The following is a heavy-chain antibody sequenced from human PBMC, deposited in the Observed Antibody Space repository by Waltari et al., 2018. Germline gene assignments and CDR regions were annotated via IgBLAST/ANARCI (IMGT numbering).Heavy chain of an antibody. J-gene: IGHJ3*02. CDR2: IYYSGST. D-gene: IGHD4-17*01. V-gene: IGHV4-59*01. Sequence: QVQLQESGPGLVKPSETLSLTCTVSGGSISSYYWSWIRQPPGKGLEWIGYIYYSGSTNYNPSLKSRVTISVDTSKNQFSLKLSSVTAADTAVYYCARPVYGTTSALGLDAFDIWGQGTMVTVSS. CDR1: GGSISSYY. CDR3: ARPVYGTTSALGLDAFDI.